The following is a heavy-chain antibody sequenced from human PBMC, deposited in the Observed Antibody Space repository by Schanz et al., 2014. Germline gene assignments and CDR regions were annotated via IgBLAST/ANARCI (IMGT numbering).Heavy chain of an antibody. V-gene: IGHV1-2*06. D-gene: IGHD1-1*01. CDR2: FT. CDR1: GNTLSAYY. J-gene: IGHJ4*02. CDR3: VRELSGGTFDY. Sequence: QVHLVQSGSEVKKPGASVKVSCKASGNTLSAYYIHWMRQAPGQGLEWLGRFTHISQKFQGRVTMTRDTSSTTAYMELNSLRSDDTAVYYCVRELSGGTFDYWGQGALVTVSS.